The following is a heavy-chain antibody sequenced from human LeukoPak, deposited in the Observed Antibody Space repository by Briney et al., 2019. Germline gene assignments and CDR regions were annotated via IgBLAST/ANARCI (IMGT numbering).Heavy chain of an antibody. Sequence: SETLSLTCAVSGYSISSDYFWGWIRQPPGKGLEYTGAIYHSGSTYYNPSLKSRVIISVDTSNNQFSLKLNSVTAADTAVYYCARGILLWGQGTLVTVSS. CDR3: ARGILL. D-gene: IGHD2-15*01. J-gene: IGHJ4*02. CDR2: IYHSGST. V-gene: IGHV4-38-2*01. CDR1: GYSISSDYF.